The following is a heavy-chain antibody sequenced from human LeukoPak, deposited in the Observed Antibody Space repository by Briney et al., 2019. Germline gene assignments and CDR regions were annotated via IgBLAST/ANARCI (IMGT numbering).Heavy chain of an antibody. CDR3: AGHVSAAAGGR. V-gene: IGHV4-34*01. Sequence: PSETLSLTCAVYGGSVRDNYWSWIRQPPGKGLKWIGEIHHSGSTKYNPSLKSRVTISLDTSKNQFSLKLNSMTAADTAVYYCAGHVSAAAGGRWGQGTLVTVSS. J-gene: IGHJ4*02. CDR1: GGSVRDNY. D-gene: IGHD6-13*01. CDR2: IHHSGST.